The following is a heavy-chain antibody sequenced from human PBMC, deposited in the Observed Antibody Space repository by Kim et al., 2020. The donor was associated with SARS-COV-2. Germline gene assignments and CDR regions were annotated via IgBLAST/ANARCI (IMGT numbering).Heavy chain of an antibody. D-gene: IGHD2-21*02. CDR2: INAGNGNT. CDR3: ARGGWAWVVTANTFDY. V-gene: IGHV1-3*01. Sequence: ASVKVSCKASGYTFTSYAMHWVRQAPGQRLEWMGWINAGNGNTKYSQKFQGRVTITRDTSASTAYMELSSLRSEDTAVYYCARGGWAWVVTANTFDYWGQGTLVTVSS. J-gene: IGHJ4*02. CDR1: GYTFTSYA.